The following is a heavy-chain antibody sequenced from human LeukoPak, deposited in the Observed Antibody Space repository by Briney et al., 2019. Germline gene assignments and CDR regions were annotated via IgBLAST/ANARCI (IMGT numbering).Heavy chain of an antibody. D-gene: IGHD1-14*01. V-gene: IGHV3-21*01. J-gene: IGHJ4*02. CDR2: ISSSSSYI. CDR1: GFTFSSYS. Sequence: GGSLRLSCAASGFTFSSYSMNWVRQAPGKGLEWVSSISSSSSYIYYADSVKGRFTISRDNARNSLYLQMTSLRAEDTAVYYCARDPGSTGNYWGQGTLVTVSS. CDR3: ARDPGSTGNY.